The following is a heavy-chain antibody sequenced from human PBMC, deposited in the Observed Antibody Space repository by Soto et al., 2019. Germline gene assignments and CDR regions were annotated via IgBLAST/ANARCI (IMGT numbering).Heavy chain of an antibody. Sequence: ASVKVSCKASGYTFTGYYMHWVRQAPGQGLEWMGWINPNSGGTNYAQKFQGRVTMTRDTSISTAYMELSRLRSDDTAVYYCARGASVVATLGYWGQVTLVTVSS. V-gene: IGHV1-2*02. D-gene: IGHD2-15*01. CDR1: GYTFTGYY. J-gene: IGHJ4*02. CDR2: INPNSGGT. CDR3: ARGASVVATLGY.